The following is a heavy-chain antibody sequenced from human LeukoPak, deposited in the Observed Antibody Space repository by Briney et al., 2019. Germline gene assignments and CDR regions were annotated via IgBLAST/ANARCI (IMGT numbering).Heavy chain of an antibody. CDR1: GGSISSYY. CDR2: IYYSGST. D-gene: IGHD2/OR15-2a*01. CDR3: AREESWNWFDP. J-gene: IGHJ5*02. V-gene: IGHV4-59*01. Sequence: SETLSLTCTVSGGSISSYYWSWIRQPPGKGLEWIGYIYYSGSTDYNPSLKSRVTISVDTSKNQFSLKLSSVTAADTAVYYCAREESWNWFDPWGQGTLVTVSS.